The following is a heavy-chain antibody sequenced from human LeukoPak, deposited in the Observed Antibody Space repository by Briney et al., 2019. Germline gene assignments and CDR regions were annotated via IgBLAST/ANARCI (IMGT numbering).Heavy chain of an antibody. CDR2: ISGSGGST. Sequence: PGGSLRLSCAASGFTFSSYAMSWVRQAPGKGLEWVSAISGSGGSTYYADSVKGRFTISRDNSKNTLYLQMNSLRAEDTAVYYCARVGDDFWSGWRPGLYYYYMDVWGKGTTVTVSS. V-gene: IGHV3-23*01. D-gene: IGHD3-3*01. CDR1: GFTFSSYA. J-gene: IGHJ6*03. CDR3: ARVGDDFWSGWRPGLYYYYMDV.